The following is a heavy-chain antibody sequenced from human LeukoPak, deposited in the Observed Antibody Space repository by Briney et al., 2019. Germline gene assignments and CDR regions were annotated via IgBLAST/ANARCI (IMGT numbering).Heavy chain of an antibody. V-gene: IGHV1-18*01. CDR1: GYTFTSYG. J-gene: IGHJ5*02. CDR2: ISDYNGNT. D-gene: IGHD4-11*01. CDR3: ARDLYRDSLPVSWFDP. Sequence: ASVKVSCKASGYTFTSYGISWVRRAPGQGLEWMGWISDYNGNTNYAQKLQGRVTMTTDTSTSTAYMELRSLRSDDTAVYYCARDLYRDSLPVSWFDPWGQGTLVTVSS.